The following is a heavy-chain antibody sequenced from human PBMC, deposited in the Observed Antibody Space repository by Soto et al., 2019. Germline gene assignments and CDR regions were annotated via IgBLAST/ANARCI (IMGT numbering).Heavy chain of an antibody. V-gene: IGHV3-23*01. CDR2: ISGSGGST. Sequence: GGSLRLSCAASGFTFSSYAMSWVRQAPGKGLEWVSAISGSGGSTYYADSVKGRFTISRDNSKNTLYLQMNSLRAEDTAVYYCANFPPLEWELTNWFDPWGQGTLVTVSS. D-gene: IGHD1-26*01. CDR3: ANFPPLEWELTNWFDP. CDR1: GFTFSSYA. J-gene: IGHJ5*02.